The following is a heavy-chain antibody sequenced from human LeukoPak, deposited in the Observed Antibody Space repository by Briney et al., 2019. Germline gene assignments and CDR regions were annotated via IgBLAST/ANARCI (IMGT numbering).Heavy chain of an antibody. D-gene: IGHD5-18*01. V-gene: IGHV3-7*01. CDR1: RFTFSSYW. Sequence: GGSLRLSCAASRFTFSSYWMSWVRQAPGEGLEWVANIKQDGSEKYYVDSVKGRFTISRDNAKNSLNLQLNSLRAEDTAVYYCARLNSYGFYYFDYWGQGTLVTVSS. J-gene: IGHJ4*02. CDR2: IKQDGSEK. CDR3: ARLNSYGFYYFDY.